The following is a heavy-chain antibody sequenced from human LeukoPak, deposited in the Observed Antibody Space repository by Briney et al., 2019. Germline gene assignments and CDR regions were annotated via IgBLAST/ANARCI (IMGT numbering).Heavy chain of an antibody. J-gene: IGHJ5*02. D-gene: IGHD6-13*01. V-gene: IGHV3-7*01. CDR3: ARRTVFSNSNWFDP. CDR2: IKQDGSEK. Sequence: GGSLRLSCAASGFTFSSYWMSWVRQAPGKGLEWVANIKQDGSEKYYVDSVKGRFTISRDNAKNSLYLQMNSLRAEDTAVYYCARRTVFSNSNWFDPWGQGTVVTVSS. CDR1: GFTFSSYW.